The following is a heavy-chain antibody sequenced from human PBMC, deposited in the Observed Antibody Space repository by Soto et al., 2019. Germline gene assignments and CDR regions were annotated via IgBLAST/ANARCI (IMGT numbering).Heavy chain of an antibody. D-gene: IGHD3-10*01. Sequence: QVQLVQSGAEVKKPGASLKVSCKASGYTFTSYGISWVRQAPGQGLEWMGWISAYNGNTNYAQKLQGRVTMTTDTSTSTAYMELRSLRSDDTAVYYCARDRRGVVSWFGELSYRSYYYYGMDVWGQGTTVTVSS. CDR1: GYTFTSYG. CDR2: ISAYNGNT. J-gene: IGHJ6*02. V-gene: IGHV1-18*01. CDR3: ARDRRGVVSWFGELSYRSYYYYGMDV.